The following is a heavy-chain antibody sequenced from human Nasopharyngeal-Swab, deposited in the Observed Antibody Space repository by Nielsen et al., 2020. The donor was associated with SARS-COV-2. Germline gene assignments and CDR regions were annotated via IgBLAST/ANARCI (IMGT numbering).Heavy chain of an antibody. J-gene: IGHJ4*02. CDR2: ISSNGGST. CDR3: ASIPQGWFDY. Sequence: GGSLRLSCSASGFTFSSYAMHWVRQAPGKGLEYVSAISSNGGSTYYADSVKGRFTISRDNSKNTLYLQMNSLRAEDTAVYYCASIPQGWFDYWGQGTLVTVSS. V-gene: IGHV3-64*04. D-gene: IGHD2-2*02. CDR1: GFTFSSYA.